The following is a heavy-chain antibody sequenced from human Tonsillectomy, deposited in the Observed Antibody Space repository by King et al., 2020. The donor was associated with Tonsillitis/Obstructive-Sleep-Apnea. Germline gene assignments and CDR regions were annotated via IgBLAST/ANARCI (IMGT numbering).Heavy chain of an antibody. J-gene: IGHJ4*02. CDR3: AREYYGFWSGYYLDY. V-gene: IGHV3-74*01. D-gene: IGHD3-3*01. CDR2: INSDGSTS. CDR1: GFTFSSYW. Sequence: VQLVESGGGLVQLGGSLRLSCVASGFTFSSYWMHWVRQAPGKGLVWVSRINSDGSTSTYADSVKGRFTISRDNAKNTLYLQVNSLRAEDTAVYYCAREYYGFWSGYYLDYWGQGTLVTVSS.